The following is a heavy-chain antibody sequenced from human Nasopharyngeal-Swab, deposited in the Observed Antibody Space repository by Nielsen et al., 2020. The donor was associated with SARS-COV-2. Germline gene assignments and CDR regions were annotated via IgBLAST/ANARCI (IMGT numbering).Heavy chain of an antibody. CDR1: GDSCATYW. D-gene: IGHD1-1*01. V-gene: IGHV5-10-1*01. CDR2: IDPSDSYS. CDR3: VGHSSTGTYAFAN. Sequence: GEALKISWKASGDSCATYWITWVRQMSGKGLEWMGRIDPSDSYSMYSPSFQGHVTFSADKSTSTAFLEWSSLKASDTAMYYCVGHSSTGTYAFANWGQGTLVTVAS. J-gene: IGHJ4*02.